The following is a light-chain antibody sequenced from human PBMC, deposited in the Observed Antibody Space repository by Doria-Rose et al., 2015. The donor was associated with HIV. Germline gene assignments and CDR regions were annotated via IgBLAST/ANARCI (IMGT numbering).Light chain of an antibody. CDR2: WAS. Sequence: DIQMTQSPESLGISLGERATLNCKSNQSLLYTAKNYLAWYQQKPGQPPKLLIYWASTRQSGVPARFSGCGFGTDFTLTISSLEAEDVAVYYCRQYYDTPSFGPGTTVDIK. CDR1: QSLLYTAKNY. CDR3: RQYYDTPS. J-gene: IGKJ3*01. V-gene: IGKV4-1*01.